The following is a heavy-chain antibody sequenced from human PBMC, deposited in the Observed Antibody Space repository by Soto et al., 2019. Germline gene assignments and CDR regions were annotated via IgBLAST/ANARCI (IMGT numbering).Heavy chain of an antibody. J-gene: IGHJ6*02. CDR1: GYTFTSYG. V-gene: IGHV1-18*01. D-gene: IGHD3-3*01. CDR3: ARTPSTYYDFWSGPYGMDV. CDR2: ISAYNGNT. Sequence: ASVKVSCKASGYTFTSYGISWVRQAPGQGLEWMGWISAYNGNTNYAQKLQGRVTMTTDTSTSTAYMELRSLRSDDTAVYYCARTPSTYYDFWSGPYGMDVWGQGTTVTVS.